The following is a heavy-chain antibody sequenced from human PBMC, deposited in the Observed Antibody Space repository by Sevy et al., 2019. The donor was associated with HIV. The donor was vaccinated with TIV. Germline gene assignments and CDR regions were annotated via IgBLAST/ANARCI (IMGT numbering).Heavy chain of an antibody. V-gene: IGHV3-30*04. J-gene: IGHJ4*02. CDR2: ISYDGSNK. CDR3: ARALVVVPAATLGY. CDR1: GFTFSGYA. Sequence: GGSLRLSCAASGFTFSGYAMHWVRQAPGKGLEWVAVISYDGSNKCYADSVKGRFTISRDNSKNTLYLQMNSLRAEDTAVYYCARALVVVPAATLGYWGQGTLVTVSS. D-gene: IGHD2-2*01.